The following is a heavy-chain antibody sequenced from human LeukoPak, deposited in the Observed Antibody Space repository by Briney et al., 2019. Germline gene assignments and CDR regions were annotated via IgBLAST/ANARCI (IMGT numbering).Heavy chain of an antibody. CDR3: ARHGVVAATYSWFDP. CDR1: GGSISSSSYY. Sequence: SETLSLTCTVSGGSISSSSYYWGWIRQPPGKGLEWIGSIYYSGSTYYNPSLKSRVTISVDTSKNQFSLKLSSVTAADTAVYYCARHGVVAATYSWFDPWGQGTPVTVSS. D-gene: IGHD2-15*01. CDR2: IYYSGST. V-gene: IGHV4-39*01. J-gene: IGHJ5*02.